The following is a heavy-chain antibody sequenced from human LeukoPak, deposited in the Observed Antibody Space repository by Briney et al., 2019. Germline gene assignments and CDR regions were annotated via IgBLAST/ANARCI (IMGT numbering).Heavy chain of an antibody. D-gene: IGHD6-19*01. V-gene: IGHV3-23*01. CDR1: GFTFSSYA. CDR2: IGPSGDKT. J-gene: IGHJ4*02. CDR3: AKDIDWLAFED. Sequence: GGSLRLSCAASGFTFSSYAMHWVRQAPGKGPEWVSGIGPSGDKTYYADSVKGRFTISRDNSENTVYLKMNSLRVEDTALYYCAKDIDWLAFEDWGQGTLVTVSS.